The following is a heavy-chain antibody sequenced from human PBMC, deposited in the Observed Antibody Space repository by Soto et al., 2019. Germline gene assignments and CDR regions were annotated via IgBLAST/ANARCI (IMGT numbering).Heavy chain of an antibody. Sequence: PGGSLRLSCAASGFTFSSYSMNWVRQAPGKGLEWVSSISSSSSYIYYADSVKGRFTISRDNAKNSLYLQMNSLRAEDTAVYYCARDRSGGSWPPWAFDIWGQGTMVTVSS. D-gene: IGHD2-15*01. CDR2: ISSSSSYI. V-gene: IGHV3-21*01. J-gene: IGHJ3*02. CDR1: GFTFSSYS. CDR3: ARDRSGGSWPPWAFDI.